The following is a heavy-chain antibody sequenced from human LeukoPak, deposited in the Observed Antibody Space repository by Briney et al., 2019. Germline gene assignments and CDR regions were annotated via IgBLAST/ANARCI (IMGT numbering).Heavy chain of an antibody. CDR3: ARDPPKLDALDAFDI. Sequence: ASVKVSCKASGYTFTSYAMNWVRQAPGQGLEWMGWINTNTGNPTYAQGFTGRFVFSLDTSVSTAYLQISSLKAEDTAVYYCARDPPKLDALDAFDIWGQGTMVTVSS. J-gene: IGHJ3*02. CDR1: GYTFTSYA. D-gene: IGHD1-1*01. V-gene: IGHV7-4-1*02. CDR2: INTNTGNP.